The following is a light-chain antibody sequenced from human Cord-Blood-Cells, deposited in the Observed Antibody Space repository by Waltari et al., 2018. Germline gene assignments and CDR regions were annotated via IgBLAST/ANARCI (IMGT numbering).Light chain of an antibody. CDR2: QDS. CDR1: QLGDKY. Sequence: SYELTQPPSVSVSPGQTASITCSGDQLGDKYACWYQQKPGQSPVLVIYQDSKRPSGIPERFSGSNSGKTAILTISGTQAVDEADYYCQAWDSSTHVVFGGGTKLTVL. J-gene: IGLJ2*01. V-gene: IGLV3-1*01. CDR3: QAWDSSTHVV.